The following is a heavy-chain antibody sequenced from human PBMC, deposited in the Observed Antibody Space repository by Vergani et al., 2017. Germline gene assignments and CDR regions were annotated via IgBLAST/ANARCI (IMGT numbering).Heavy chain of an antibody. D-gene: IGHD6-13*01. CDR1: GGSISSGGYS. V-gene: IGHV4-30-2*01. CDR3: ARAGPRYSSSWYYFDY. Sequence: QVQLQESGPGLVKPSETLSLTCTVSGGSISSGGYSWSWIRQPPGKGLEWIGYIYHSGSTYYNPSLKSRVTISVDRSKNQFSLKLSSVTAADTAVYYCARAGPRYSSSWYYFDYWGQGTLVTVSS. J-gene: IGHJ4*02. CDR2: IYHSGST.